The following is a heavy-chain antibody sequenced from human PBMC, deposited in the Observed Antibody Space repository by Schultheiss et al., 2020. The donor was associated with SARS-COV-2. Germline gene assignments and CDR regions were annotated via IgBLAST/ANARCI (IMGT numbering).Heavy chain of an antibody. CDR1: GGSVSSGSYY. D-gene: IGHD5-24*01. CDR3: ARGRDGYKPEYYYGMDV. J-gene: IGHJ6*02. Sequence: SETLSLTCTVSGGSVSSGSYYWSWIRQPPGKGLEWIGYIYYSGSTNYNPSLKSRVTISVDTSKNQFSLKLSSVTAADTAVYYCARGRDGYKPEYYYGMDVWGQGTTVTVSS. V-gene: IGHV4-61*01. CDR2: IYYSGST.